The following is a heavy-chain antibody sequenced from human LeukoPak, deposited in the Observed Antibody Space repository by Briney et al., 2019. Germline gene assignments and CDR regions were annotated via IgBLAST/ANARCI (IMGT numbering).Heavy chain of an antibody. CDR1: GYTFTGYS. Sequence: ASLKVSCKPSGYTFTGYSMQWVRQAPGQGLEWMGWINPNSGGTNYVQKIQDRVTMTWETTISPAYTEPSSMRTHGPPLDYRSRDQLRDSWSGYPKNWFVPCGQGTLVTVSS. V-gene: IGHV1-2*02. D-gene: IGHD3-3*01. J-gene: IGHJ5*02. CDR2: INPNSGGT. CDR3: SRDQLRDSWSGYPKNWFVP.